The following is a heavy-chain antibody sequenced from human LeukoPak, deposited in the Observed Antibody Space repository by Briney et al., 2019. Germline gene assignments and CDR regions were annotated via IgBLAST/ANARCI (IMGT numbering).Heavy chain of an antibody. CDR1: GYTFTDYY. V-gene: IGHV1-2*02. J-gene: IGHJ4*02. CDR2: INPNSGGT. D-gene: IGHD6-13*01. CDR3: ARTSGVSAAGSPYYFDY. Sequence: ASVKVSCKASGYTFTDYYVHWVRQAPGQGLEWMGWINPNSGGTNYAQRFQGRVTMTSDTSISTAYMELSRLRSDDTAVYYCARTSGVSAAGSPYYFDYWGQGTLATVSS.